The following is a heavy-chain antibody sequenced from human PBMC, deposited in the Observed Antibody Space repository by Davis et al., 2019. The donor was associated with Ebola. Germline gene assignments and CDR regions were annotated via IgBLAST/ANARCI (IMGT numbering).Heavy chain of an antibody. Sequence: GGSLRLSCAASGFTFDDYAMHWVRQAPGKGLEWVSGISWNSGSIGYADSVKGRFTISRDNAKNSLYLQMNSLRAEDTALYYCAKAPYGALAYELDYWGQGTLVTVSS. CDR2: ISWNSGSI. V-gene: IGHV3-9*01. CDR3: AKAPYGALAYELDY. J-gene: IGHJ4*02. CDR1: GFTFDDYA. D-gene: IGHD4/OR15-4a*01.